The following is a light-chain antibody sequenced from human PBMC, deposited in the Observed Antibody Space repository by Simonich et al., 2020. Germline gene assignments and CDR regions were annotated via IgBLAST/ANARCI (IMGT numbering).Light chain of an antibody. Sequence: QSVLTQPPSASGTPGQRVTISCSGSSSNIGSNYVSWYQQLPGTAPNLLIYRNNQRPSGVPDRFSGSKSGTPASLAISGLRSEDEADYYCAAWDDSLSGWVFGGGTKLTVL. CDR1: SSNIGSNY. V-gene: IGLV1-47*01. CDR2: RNN. CDR3: AAWDDSLSGWV. J-gene: IGLJ3*02.